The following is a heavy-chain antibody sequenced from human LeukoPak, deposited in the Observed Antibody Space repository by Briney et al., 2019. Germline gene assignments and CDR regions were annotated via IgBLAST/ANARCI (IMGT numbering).Heavy chain of an antibody. D-gene: IGHD6-13*01. CDR3: ARDWAPGYSSSWYDRFDP. CDR1: GGTFSSYA. V-gene: IGHV1-69*13. CDR2: IIPIFGTA. J-gene: IGHJ5*02. Sequence: SVKVSCKASGGTFSSYAISWVRQAPGQGLEWMGGIIPIFGTANYAQKFQGRVTITADESTSTAYMELSSLRSEDTAVYYCARDWAPGYSSSWYDRFDPWGQGTLVTVSS.